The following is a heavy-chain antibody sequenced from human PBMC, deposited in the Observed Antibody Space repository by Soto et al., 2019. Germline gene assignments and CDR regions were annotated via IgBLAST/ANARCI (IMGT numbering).Heavy chain of an antibody. D-gene: IGHD3-10*01. CDR2: IKSKTDGGTT. V-gene: IGHV3-15*07. Sequence: GGSLRLSCAASGFTFSNAWMNWVRQAPGKGLEWVGRIKSKTDGGTTDYAAPVKGRFTISRDDSKNTLYLQMNSLKTEETAVYYCTTLPYGSGSYYMMRVYYYYGMDVWGQGTTVTVSS. J-gene: IGHJ6*02. CDR1: GFTFSNAW. CDR3: TTLPYGSGSYYMMRVYYYYGMDV.